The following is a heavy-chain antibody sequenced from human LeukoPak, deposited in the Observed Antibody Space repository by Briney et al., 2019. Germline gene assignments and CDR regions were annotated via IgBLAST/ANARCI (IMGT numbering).Heavy chain of an antibody. J-gene: IGHJ4*02. CDR1: GFTFSSYA. Sequence: GRSLRLSCAASGFTFSSYAMHWVRQAPGKGLEWVAVISYDGSNKYYADSVKGRFTISRDNSKNTLYLQMNSLRAEDTAVYYCARQRVYQPHDYWGQGTLVTVSS. CDR3: ARQRVYQPHDY. V-gene: IGHV3-30-3*01. D-gene: IGHD2-2*01. CDR2: ISYDGSNK.